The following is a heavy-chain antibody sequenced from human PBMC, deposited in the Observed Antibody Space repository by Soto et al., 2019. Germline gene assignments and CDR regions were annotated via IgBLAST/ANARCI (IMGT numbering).Heavy chain of an antibody. CDR1: GYTFTSYA. J-gene: IGHJ4*02. D-gene: IGHD2-15*01. V-gene: IGHV1-3*01. CDR2: INAGNGNT. CDR3: ARGPGGPDGPGDY. Sequence: QVPLVQSGAEVKKPGASVKVSCKDSGYTFTSYAMNWVRQAPGQRLEWMGWINAGNGNTKYSQKFQDRVTITRDTSASTAYMALSSLRSEDTAVYYCARGPGGPDGPGDYWGQGTLVTVSS.